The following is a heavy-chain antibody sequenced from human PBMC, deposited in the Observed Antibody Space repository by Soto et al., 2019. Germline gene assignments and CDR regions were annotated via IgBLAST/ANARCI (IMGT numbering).Heavy chain of an antibody. CDR2: IGTKTDGGAT. V-gene: IGHV3-15*04. J-gene: IGHJ4*02. Sequence: EVQLVESGGGLVEPGGSLRLSCAASGFTFSSSWMGWVRQAPGKGLEYVGRIGTKTDGGATDYTAPVKGRSTVSRHDSKTGLNLELRSLKTVNPPVNFCITSGGGHWGQGALVTVSS. D-gene: IGHD1-26*01. CDR3: ITSGGGH. CDR1: GFTFSSSW.